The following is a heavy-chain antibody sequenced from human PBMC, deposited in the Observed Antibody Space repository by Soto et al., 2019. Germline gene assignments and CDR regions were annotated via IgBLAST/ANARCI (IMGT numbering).Heavy chain of an antibody. CDR1: GGSISSGGYS. J-gene: IGHJ6*02. V-gene: IGHV4-30-2*01. CDR3: ARAHYGDYGYGLDV. Sequence: QLQLQESGSGLVKPSQTLSLTCAVSGGSISSGGYSWSWIRQPPGKGLEWIGYIYHSGTTYYNPSPKSRVTISVDRSNNQFSLKLSSVTTADTAVYYCARAHYGDYGYGLDVWGQGTTFTVSS. D-gene: IGHD4-17*01. CDR2: IYHSGTT.